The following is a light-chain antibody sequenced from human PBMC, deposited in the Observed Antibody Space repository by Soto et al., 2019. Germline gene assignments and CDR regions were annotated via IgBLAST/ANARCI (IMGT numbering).Light chain of an antibody. V-gene: IGKV3-20*01. CDR2: DAS. CDR1: QRISSTY. J-gene: IGKJ2*01. Sequence: EIVLTQSPGTLSLSPGESATLSCRASQRISSTYLAWYHQKRGQAPRLLIYDASSWATGISDRFSGSGSGTDFTLTISRLEPEDFGVYYCQQYAKSPLYTFGQGTKLEIK. CDR3: QQYAKSPLYT.